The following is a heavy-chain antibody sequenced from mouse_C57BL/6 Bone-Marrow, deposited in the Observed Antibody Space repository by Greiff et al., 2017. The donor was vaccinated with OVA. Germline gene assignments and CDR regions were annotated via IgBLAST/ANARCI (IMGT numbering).Heavy chain of an antibody. CDR1: GYSFTDYN. CDR3: ASYGSSYEFAY. V-gene: IGHV1-39*01. J-gene: IGHJ3*01. CDR2: INPNYGTT. Sequence: EVQLQQSGAELARPGASVKLSCKASGYSFTDYNMNWVKQSNGKSLEWIGVINPNYGTTSYNQKFKGKATLTVDQSSSTAYMQLNSLTSEDSAVYYCASYGSSYEFAYWGQGTLVTVSA. D-gene: IGHD1-1*01.